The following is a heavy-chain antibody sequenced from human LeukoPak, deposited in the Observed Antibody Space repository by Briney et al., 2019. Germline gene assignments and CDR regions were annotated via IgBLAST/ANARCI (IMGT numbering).Heavy chain of an antibody. V-gene: IGHV1-69*04. Sequence: SVKVSCKASGGTFGSYAFSWVRQAPGQGLEWMGRIIPILGITNYAQKFQGRVTITADKSTSTAYMELSSLRSEDTAVYYCARSTYCSSTSCYWDFDYWGQGTLVTVSS. D-gene: IGHD2-2*01. CDR3: ARSTYCSSTSCYWDFDY. CDR2: IIPILGIT. CDR1: GGTFGSYA. J-gene: IGHJ4*02.